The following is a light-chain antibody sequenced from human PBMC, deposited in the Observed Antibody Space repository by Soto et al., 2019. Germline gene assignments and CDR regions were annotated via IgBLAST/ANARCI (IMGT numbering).Light chain of an antibody. J-gene: IGKJ3*01. CDR3: QQYGSPPSFT. V-gene: IGKV3-20*01. Sequence: EIVLTQSPGTLSLSPGERATLSCRASQSVSSSYLAWYQQKPGQAPRLLIYAASGRATGIPDRFSGSGSGTDFILTISRLGPAYFAAYLYQQYGSPPSFTFGPGTKVDIK. CDR1: QSVSSSY. CDR2: AAS.